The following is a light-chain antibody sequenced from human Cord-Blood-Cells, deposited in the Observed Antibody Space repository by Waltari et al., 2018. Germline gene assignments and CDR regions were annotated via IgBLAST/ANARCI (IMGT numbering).Light chain of an antibody. CDR1: QSVSSY. CDR2: DSS. V-gene: IGKV3-11*01. CDR3: QQRSNWLFT. J-gene: IGKJ3*01. Sequence: EIVLTQSPATTSLSPGESATLSCSASQSVSSYLAWYQQKPGQAPRLLIYDSSNRATGIPARFSGSGSGTDFTLTISSLEPEDFAVYYCQQRSNWLFTFGPGTKVDIK.